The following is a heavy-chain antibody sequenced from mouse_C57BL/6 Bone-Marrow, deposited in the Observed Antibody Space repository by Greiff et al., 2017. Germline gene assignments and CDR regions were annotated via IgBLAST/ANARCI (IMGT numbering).Heavy chain of an antibody. CDR3: AREASYYSYYYAMDY. CDR2: ISDGGSYT. D-gene: IGHD2-12*01. V-gene: IGHV5-4*01. CDR1: GFTFSSYA. J-gene: IGHJ4*01. Sequence: EVKLVESGGGLVKPGGSLKLSCAASGFTFSSYAMSWVRQTPEKRLEWVATISDGGSYTYYPDNVKGRFTISRDTATNNLYLQMSQLKSEDTAMYYCAREASYYSYYYAMDYWGQGTSVTVSS.